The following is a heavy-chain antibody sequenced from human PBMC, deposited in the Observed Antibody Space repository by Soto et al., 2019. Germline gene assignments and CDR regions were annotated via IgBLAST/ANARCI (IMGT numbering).Heavy chain of an antibody. CDR2: IYYSGST. CDR3: ARDYDFWSGYTQDYMDV. J-gene: IGHJ6*03. V-gene: IGHV4-31*03. D-gene: IGHD3-3*01. Sequence: TLSLTCTVSGGSISSGGYYWSWIRQHPGKGLEWIGYIYYSGSTYYNPSLKSRVTISVDTSKNQFSLKLSSVTAADTAVYYCARDYDFWSGYTQDYMDVWGKGTTVTVSS. CDR1: GGSISSGGYY.